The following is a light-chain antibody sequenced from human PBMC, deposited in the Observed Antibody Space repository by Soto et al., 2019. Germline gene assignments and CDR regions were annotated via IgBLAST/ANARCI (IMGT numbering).Light chain of an antibody. CDR3: QQYNQWPPLT. CDR1: QTISSW. V-gene: IGKV1-5*03. Sequence: DIQMTQSPSSLSASVVDRGTITFLASQTISSWLAWYQQKPGKAPKLLIYKASTLKSGVPSRFSGSGSGTEFTLTISDLQSEDFAVYYCQQYNQWPPLTFGGGTKVDIK. CDR2: KAS. J-gene: IGKJ4*01.